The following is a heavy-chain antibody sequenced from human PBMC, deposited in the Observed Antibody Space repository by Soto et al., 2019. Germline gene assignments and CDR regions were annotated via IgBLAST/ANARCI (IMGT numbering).Heavy chain of an antibody. CDR1: GYTFTSYG. CDR2: IIPIFGTA. V-gene: IGHV1-69*13. CDR3: ASGYCTNGVCELSGMDV. J-gene: IGHJ6*02. Sequence: SVKVSCKASGYTFTSYGISWVRQAPGQGLEWMGGIIPIFGTANYAQKFQGRVTITADESTSTAYMELSSLRSEDTAVYYCASGYCTNGVCELSGMDVWGQGTTVTVSS. D-gene: IGHD2-8*01.